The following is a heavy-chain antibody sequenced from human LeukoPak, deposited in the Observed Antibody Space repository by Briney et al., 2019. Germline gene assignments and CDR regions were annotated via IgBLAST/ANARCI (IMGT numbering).Heavy chain of an antibody. Sequence: PSETLSLTCAVYGGSFSGYYWSWIRQPPGKGLEWIGEINHSGSTNYNPSLKSRVTISVDTSKNQFSLKLSSVTAADTAVYYCARVGGYCSSTSCYRRVFDYWGQGTLVTASS. CDR1: GGSFSGYY. CDR2: INHSGST. V-gene: IGHV4-34*01. D-gene: IGHD2-2*01. CDR3: ARVGGYCSSTSCYRRVFDY. J-gene: IGHJ4*02.